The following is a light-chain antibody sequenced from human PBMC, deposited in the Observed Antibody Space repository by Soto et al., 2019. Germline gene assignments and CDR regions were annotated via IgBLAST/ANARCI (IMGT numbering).Light chain of an antibody. V-gene: IGKV1-39*01. Sequence: DIQMTQSPSSLSASIGDRVTITFRASQTISNYLNWYQQKPGKAPKLLIYAASSLQTGVPSRFSGSGSGTDFTLTFISLQPEDFATYYCQQSHSTPWTFGQGTKVDIK. CDR3: QQSHSTPWT. J-gene: IGKJ1*01. CDR2: AAS. CDR1: QTISNY.